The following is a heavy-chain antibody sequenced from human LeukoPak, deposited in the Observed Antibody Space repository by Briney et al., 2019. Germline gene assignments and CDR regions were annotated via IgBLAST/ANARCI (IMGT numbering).Heavy chain of an antibody. CDR3: AREKDYEFDL. Sequence: GESLKISCEGSEYNFASYWIGWVRQMPGKGLEWMGIIYPDDSDTRYSPSFEGQVIISADKSISTAYLQWRSLRASDTAMYYCAREKDYEFDLWGQGTLVTVSS. CDR2: IYPDDSDT. D-gene: IGHD3-22*01. V-gene: IGHV5-51*01. CDR1: EYNFASYW. J-gene: IGHJ5*02.